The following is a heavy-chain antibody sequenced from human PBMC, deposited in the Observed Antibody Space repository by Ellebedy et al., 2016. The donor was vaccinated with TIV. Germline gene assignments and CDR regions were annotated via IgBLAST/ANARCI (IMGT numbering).Heavy chain of an antibody. V-gene: IGHV3-23*01. Sequence: GGSLRLSCAASGFTFSIYAMSWVRQAPGKGLEWVSTISGSGGSTYYADSVKGRFTISRDNAKNSLYLQMNSLRAEDTALYYCAKDMGLWQYAFDYWGQGTLVTVSS. CDR2: ISGSGGST. CDR3: AKDMGLWQYAFDY. J-gene: IGHJ4*02. CDR1: GFTFSIYA. D-gene: IGHD4/OR15-4a*01.